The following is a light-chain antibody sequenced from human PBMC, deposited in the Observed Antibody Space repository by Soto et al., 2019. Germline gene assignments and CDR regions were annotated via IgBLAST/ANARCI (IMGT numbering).Light chain of an antibody. Sequence: EIVMTQSPATLSVSPGETTTLSCRASQSVSTNLAWYQQKPGQAPRLLIYGASTRATGIPARFSGSGSGTEFTLTINSLQSEDLAVYYCQQYNNWWTFGQGTKVEIK. CDR2: GAS. CDR1: QSVSTN. CDR3: QQYNNWWT. V-gene: IGKV3-15*01. J-gene: IGKJ1*01.